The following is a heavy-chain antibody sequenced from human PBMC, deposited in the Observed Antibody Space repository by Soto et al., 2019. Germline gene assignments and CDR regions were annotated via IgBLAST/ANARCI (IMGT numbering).Heavy chain of an antibody. CDR1: GGSFSDYY. Sequence: QVQLQPWGAGLLKPSETLSLTCAFSGGSFSDYYWVLIRQPPGKGLEWIGEISHSGGTNFNPSLKSRVTIVIDKSKNHFSLKLNSLTDADTAVYYCARGRKGDSSTWYVDWGQGTRVTVS. V-gene: IGHV4-34*02. J-gene: IGHJ4*02. D-gene: IGHD6-13*01. CDR3: ARGRKGDSSTWYVD. CDR2: ISHSGGT.